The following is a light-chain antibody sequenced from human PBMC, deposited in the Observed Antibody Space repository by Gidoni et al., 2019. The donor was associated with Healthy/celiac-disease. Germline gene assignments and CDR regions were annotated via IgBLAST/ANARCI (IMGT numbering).Light chain of an antibody. J-gene: IGKJ4*01. V-gene: IGKV3-20*01. CDR3: QQYGSSPRVT. Sequence: EIVLTQSPGTLSLSPGEGATLSCRASQSVSSSYLAWYQQKAGQAPRLLIYGASSRATGIPDRVSGSGSGTDFTLTISRLEPEDFAVYYCQQYGSSPRVTFGGXTKVEIK. CDR1: QSVSSSY. CDR2: GAS.